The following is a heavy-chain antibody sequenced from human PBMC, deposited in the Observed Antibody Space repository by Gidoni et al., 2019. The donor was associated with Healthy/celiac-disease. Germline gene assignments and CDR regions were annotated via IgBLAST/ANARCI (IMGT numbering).Heavy chain of an antibody. D-gene: IGHD5-18*01. J-gene: IGHJ4*02. Sequence: QVQLVESGGGVVQPGRSLRLSRAASGFTFSSYAMHWVRQAPGKGLEWVAVISYDGSNKYYADSVKGRFTISRDNSKNTLYLQMNSLRAEDTAVYYCARDTFLGNMVTFDYWGQGTLVTVSS. CDR1: GFTFSSYA. CDR3: ARDTFLGNMVTFDY. V-gene: IGHV3-30-3*01. CDR2: ISYDGSNK.